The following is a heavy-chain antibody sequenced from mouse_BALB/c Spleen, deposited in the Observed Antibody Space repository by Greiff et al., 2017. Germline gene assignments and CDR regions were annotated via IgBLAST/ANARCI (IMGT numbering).Heavy chain of an antibody. Sequence: VQLQESGAELARPGASVKLSCKASGYTFTSYWMQWVKQRPGQGLEWIGAIYPGDGDTRYTQKFKGKATLTADKSSSTAYMQLSSLASEDSAVYYCAREVPSAWFAYWGQGTLVTVSA. CDR2: IYPGDGDT. V-gene: IGHV1-87*01. CDR1: GYTFTSYW. CDR3: AREVPSAWFAY. D-gene: IGHD2-14*01. J-gene: IGHJ3*01.